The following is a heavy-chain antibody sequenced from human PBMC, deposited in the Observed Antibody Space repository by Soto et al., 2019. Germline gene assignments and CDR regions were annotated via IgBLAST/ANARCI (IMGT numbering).Heavy chain of an antibody. Sequence: ASVKVSCKASGYTFTSYDINWVRQATGQGLEWMGWMNPNSGNTGYAQKFQGRVTMTRNTSISTAYMELSSLRSEDTAVYYCARGNSSSWPYYFDYWGQGTLVTVSS. CDR2: MNPNSGNT. V-gene: IGHV1-8*01. J-gene: IGHJ4*02. D-gene: IGHD6-13*01. CDR3: ARGNSSSWPYYFDY. CDR1: GYTFTSYD.